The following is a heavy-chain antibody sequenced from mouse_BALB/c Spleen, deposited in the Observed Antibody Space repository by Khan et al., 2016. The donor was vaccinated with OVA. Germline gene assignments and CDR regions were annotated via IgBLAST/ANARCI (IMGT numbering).Heavy chain of an antibody. V-gene: IGHV1S137*01. CDR1: GYTFTDYA. CDR2: ISTYYGDA. J-gene: IGHJ3*01. CDR3: ARSHAGFAY. Sequence: VQLQQSGAELVRPGVSVKISCKGSGYTFTDYAMHWVKQSHAKSLEWIGVISTYYGDANYNQKFKGKATMTVDKSTSTAYMELARLTSEDSAIXYCARSHAGFAYGGQGTLVTVS.